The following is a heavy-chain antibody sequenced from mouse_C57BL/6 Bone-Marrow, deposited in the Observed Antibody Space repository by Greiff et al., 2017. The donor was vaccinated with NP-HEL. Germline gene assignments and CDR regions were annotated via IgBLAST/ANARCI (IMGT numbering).Heavy chain of an antibody. V-gene: IGHV5-6*01. CDR1: GFTFSSYG. Sequence: DVHLVESGGDLVKPGGSLTLSCAASGFTFSSYGMSWVRQTPDKRLEWVATISSGGSYTYYPDSVKGRFTISRDNAKNTLYLQMSSLKSEDTAMYYCARHKYAMDYWGQGTSVTVSS. J-gene: IGHJ4*01. CDR3: ARHKYAMDY. CDR2: ISSGGSYT.